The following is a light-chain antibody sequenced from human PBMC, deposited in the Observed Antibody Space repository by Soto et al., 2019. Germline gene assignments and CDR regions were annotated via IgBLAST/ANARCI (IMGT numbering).Light chain of an antibody. V-gene: IGLV1-40*01. J-gene: IGLJ1*01. CDR3: QSYDSSLSGYV. CDR1: SSNIGAGYE. CDR2: ENN. Sequence: QSVLTQPPSVSEAPGQRVTISCTGSSSNIGAGYEAHWYQQVPGKAPKLLIYENNNRPSGVPDRFSGSKSGTSASLAITGLQAEDEAEYYCQSYDSSLSGYVFGTGTKLTVL.